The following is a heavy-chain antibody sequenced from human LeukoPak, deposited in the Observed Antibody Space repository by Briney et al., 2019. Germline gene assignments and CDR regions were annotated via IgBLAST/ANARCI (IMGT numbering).Heavy chain of an antibody. CDR3: ARHREWPRPYYYYGMDV. J-gene: IGHJ6*02. CDR1: GYTFTSYG. D-gene: IGHD3-3*01. CDR2: INAGNGNT. Sequence: ASVKVSCKASGYTFTSYGISWVRQAPGQGLEWMGWINAGNGNTKYSQKFQGRVTITRDTSASTAYMELSSLRSEDTAVYYCARHREWPRPYYYYGMDVWGQGTTVTVSS. V-gene: IGHV1-3*01.